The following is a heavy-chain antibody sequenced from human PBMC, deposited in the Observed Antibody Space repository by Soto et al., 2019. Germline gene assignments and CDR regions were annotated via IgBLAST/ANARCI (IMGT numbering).Heavy chain of an antibody. CDR3: ARGDRTYYYDSSGYYNAEYFQH. CDR2: IYYSGNT. D-gene: IGHD3-22*01. V-gene: IGHV4-31*03. J-gene: IGHJ1*01. Sequence: SETLSLTCTVSGGSIRSGGYYWSWVRQNPRKGLEWIGNIYYSGNTYYNPSLKSRLTISVDTSKNQFSLKLSSVTAADTAVYYCARGDRTYYYDSSGYYNAEYFQHWGQGTLVTVSS. CDR1: GGSIRSGGYY.